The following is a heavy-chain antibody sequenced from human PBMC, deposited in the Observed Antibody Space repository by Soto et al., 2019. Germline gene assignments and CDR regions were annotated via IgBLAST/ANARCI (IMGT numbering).Heavy chain of an antibody. D-gene: IGHD5-12*01. CDR1: GGTFSSYA. V-gene: IGHV1-69*01. Sequence: QVQLVQSGAEVKKPGSSVKVSCKASGGTFSSYAISWVRQAPGQGLEWMGGIIPIFGTANYAQKFQGRVTITADESTSTAYMELSSLRSEDTAVYYCARGAEMATPENYYYGMDVWGQGTTVTVS. J-gene: IGHJ6*02. CDR3: ARGAEMATPENYYYGMDV. CDR2: IIPIFGTA.